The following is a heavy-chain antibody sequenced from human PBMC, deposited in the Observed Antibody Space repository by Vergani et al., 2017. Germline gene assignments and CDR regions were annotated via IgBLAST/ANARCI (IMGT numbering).Heavy chain of an antibody. V-gene: IGHV4-31*02. CDR1: GGTISTGGIY. D-gene: IGHD6-6*01. CDR2: THYSGRT. Sequence: QVQLQESGPGLVKPSQTLCLTCTFSGGTISTGGIYWSWIRQHPGKGLEWIGYTHYSGRTYSNPPVKSRVTISVYTSKNQFTLKLSSVTAADTAVYYCARSAQLGDRPQSYYCMDVWVKGTTVTVSS. J-gene: IGHJ6*03. CDR3: ARSAQLGDRPQSYYCMDV.